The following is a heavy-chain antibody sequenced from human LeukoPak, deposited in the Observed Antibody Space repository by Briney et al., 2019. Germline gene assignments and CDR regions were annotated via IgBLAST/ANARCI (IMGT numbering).Heavy chain of an antibody. V-gene: IGHV4-38-2*02. D-gene: IGHD2-21*01. CDR3: ARGDCSGSICYSPMDV. Sequence: SETLSLTCTVSGYSINSGYYWVWIRPPPGKGLEWIGSIYRSGSTNYNPSLKSRVTISVDTSKNKFSLKVSSVTAADTAVYYCARGDCSGSICYSPMDVWGTGTTVTVSS. CDR1: GYSINSGYY. J-gene: IGHJ6*03. CDR2: IYRSGST.